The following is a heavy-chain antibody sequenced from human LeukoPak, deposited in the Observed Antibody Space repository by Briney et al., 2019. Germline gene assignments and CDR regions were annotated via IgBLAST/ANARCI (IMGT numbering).Heavy chain of an antibody. Sequence: SETLSLTFTVSGGSISSYYWSWIRQPPGKGLEGIGYIYYSGSTNYNPSIKSRVTISVDTSKNQFSLKLSSVTAADTAVYYCARSIAAAGDFDYWGQGTLVTVSS. CDR2: IYYSGST. CDR1: GGSISSYY. V-gene: IGHV4-59*08. CDR3: ARSIAAAGDFDY. J-gene: IGHJ4*02. D-gene: IGHD6-13*01.